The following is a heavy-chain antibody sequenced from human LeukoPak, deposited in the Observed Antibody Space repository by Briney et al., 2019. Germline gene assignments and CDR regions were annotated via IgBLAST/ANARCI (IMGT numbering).Heavy chain of an antibody. D-gene: IGHD3-22*01. J-gene: IGHJ4*02. CDR1: GFTFSSYA. Sequence: GRSLRLSCAASGFTFSSYAMHWVRQAPGKGLEWVAVISYDGSNKYYADSVKGRFTISRDNSKNTLYLQMNSLRAEDTAVYYCARDLYYDSSGYYSPRYWGQGTLVTVSS. CDR3: ARDLYYDSSGYYSPRY. V-gene: IGHV3-30-3*01. CDR2: ISYDGSNK.